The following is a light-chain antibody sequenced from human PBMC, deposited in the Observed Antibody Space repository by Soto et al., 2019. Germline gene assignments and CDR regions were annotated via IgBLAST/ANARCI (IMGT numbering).Light chain of an antibody. CDR2: KAS. CDR3: QHYNSYSEA. Sequence: DIQMTQSPSTLSGSVGDRVTITCRASQTISSWLAWYQQKPGKAPKLLIYKASTLKSGVPSRFSRSGARTEFTLTISSLQPDDFATYYCQHYNSYSEAFGQGTKVDIK. V-gene: IGKV1-5*03. J-gene: IGKJ1*01. CDR1: QTISSW.